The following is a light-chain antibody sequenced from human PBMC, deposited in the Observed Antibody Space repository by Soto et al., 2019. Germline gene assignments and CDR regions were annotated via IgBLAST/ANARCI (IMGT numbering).Light chain of an antibody. CDR2: DAS. Sequence: EIVLTQSPGTPALSPGERSTLSCMASQSVSSSYLAWYQQKPGQAPKLLIYDASSRATGIPDRFSGSGSGTDFTLTISRLEPEDFAVYYCQQRSNWITFGQGTRLEIK. CDR3: QQRSNWIT. J-gene: IGKJ5*01. CDR1: QSVSSSY. V-gene: IGKV3D-20*02.